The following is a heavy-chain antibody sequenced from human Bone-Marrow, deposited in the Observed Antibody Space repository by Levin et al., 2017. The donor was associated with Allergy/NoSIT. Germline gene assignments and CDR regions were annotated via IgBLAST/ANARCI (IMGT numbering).Heavy chain of an antibody. CDR2: VSSGGTT. J-gene: IGHJ4*02. Sequence: GGSLRLSCVASGFIFSTYAMSWVRLLPGQGLEWVASVSSGGTTYYADSVEGRFTISRDNSKKTLYVQMNSLTAEDTAVYYCAKQSYYYDRSGYDQSFDYWGQGTLVTVSS. D-gene: IGHD3-22*01. V-gene: IGHV3-23*01. CDR3: AKQSYYYDRSGYDQSFDY. CDR1: GFIFSTYA.